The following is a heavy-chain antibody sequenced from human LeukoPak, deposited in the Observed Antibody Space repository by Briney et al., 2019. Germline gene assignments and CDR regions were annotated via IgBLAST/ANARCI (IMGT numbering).Heavy chain of an antibody. CDR2: ISYDGSNK. Sequence: LPGRSLRLSCAASGFTFSRSGMHWVRQAPGKGLEWVALISYDGSNKYYADSVQGRFTISRDNSKNTLYLQMNSLRAEDTALYYCATTPAVAGTDSWGQGTLVTVSS. CDR1: GFTFSRSG. D-gene: IGHD6-13*01. CDR3: ATTPAVAGTDS. J-gene: IGHJ4*02. V-gene: IGHV3-30*03.